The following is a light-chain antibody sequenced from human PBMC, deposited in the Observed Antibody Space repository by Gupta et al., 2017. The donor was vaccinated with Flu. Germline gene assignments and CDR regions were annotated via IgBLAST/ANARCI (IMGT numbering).Light chain of an antibody. CDR1: QRISSY. V-gene: IGKV1-39*01. CDR3: QQRYSTPRT. Sequence: DIHMTQSPSSLSASVGDRVTITCRASQRISSYLHRHQQKPGISPKLLIYAASRVQSGVPSRFNDSGSVTDFTLTISRLQPEDFATYYCQQRYSTPRTFGQGTKVEIK. J-gene: IGKJ1*01. CDR2: AAS.